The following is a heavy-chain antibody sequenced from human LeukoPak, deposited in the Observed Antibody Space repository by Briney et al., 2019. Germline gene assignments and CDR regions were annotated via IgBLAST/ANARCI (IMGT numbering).Heavy chain of an antibody. CDR3: AKVLGDYDYYYGMDV. CDR2: ISHDGSNK. D-gene: IGHD2/OR15-2a*01. J-gene: IGHJ6*02. CDR1: RFTFPPYG. Sequence: GGSLRLSCAASRFTFPPYGMHWVSQAPGKGLEWVAVISHDGSNKYYADSVKGRFTISRDNSKNTLYLQMNSLRAEDAAVYYCAKVLGDYDYYYGMDVWGQGTTVTVPS. V-gene: IGHV3-30*18.